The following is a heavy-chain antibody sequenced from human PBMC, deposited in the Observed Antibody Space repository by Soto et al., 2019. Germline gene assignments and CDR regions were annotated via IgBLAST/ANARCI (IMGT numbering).Heavy chain of an antibody. CDR2: VTNNGGST. Sequence: GGSLRLSCSASGFTFSSYAMHWVRQAPGKGLEYVSAVTNNGGSTYYADSVKGRFTISRDNSKNTLYLQMSSLRAEDTAVYYCVKALPLPTVTSFHASDIWGQGTMVTVSS. J-gene: IGHJ3*02. V-gene: IGHV3-64D*08. CDR3: VKALPLPTVTSFHASDI. CDR1: GFTFSSYA. D-gene: IGHD4-17*01.